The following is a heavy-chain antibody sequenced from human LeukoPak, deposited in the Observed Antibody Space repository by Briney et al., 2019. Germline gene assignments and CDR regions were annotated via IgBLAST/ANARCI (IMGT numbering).Heavy chain of an antibody. CDR3: ARDRTIFGVVTPQYYFDY. J-gene: IGHJ4*02. CDR2: ISGSGGST. Sequence: GGSLRLSCAASGFTFSSYAMSWVRQAPGKGLEWVSAISGSGGSTYYADSVKGRFTISRGNSKNTLYLQMNSLRAEDTAVYYCARDRTIFGVVTPQYYFDYWGQGTLVTVSS. CDR1: GFTFSSYA. D-gene: IGHD3-3*01. V-gene: IGHV3-23*01.